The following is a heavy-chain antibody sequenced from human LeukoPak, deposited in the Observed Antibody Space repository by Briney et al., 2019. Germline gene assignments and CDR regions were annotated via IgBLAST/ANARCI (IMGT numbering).Heavy chain of an antibody. CDR1: GFTFTRYW. Sequence: GGSLRLSCAASGFTFTRYWVDWVRQVPGKGLGWVSRINEDGSITTHADSVRGRFPIPRENARHTLYLQINTLRSEDTAVYYCARDLGGIAGSWGQGTLVTVSS. J-gene: IGHJ4*02. V-gene: IGHV3-74*01. D-gene: IGHD1-26*01. CDR2: INEDGSIT. CDR3: ARDLGGIAGS.